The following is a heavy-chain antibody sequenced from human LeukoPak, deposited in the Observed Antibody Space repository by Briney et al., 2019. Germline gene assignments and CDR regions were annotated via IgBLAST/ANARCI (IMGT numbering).Heavy chain of an antibody. CDR2: ISSSSISI. D-gene: IGHD1-26*01. Sequence: GGSLRLPCAASGFTFTSYTMNWVRQAPGKGLEWVSSISSSSISISYADSVKGRFTISRDNGKNSLYLQMISLRAEDTAIYYCARDRKGYYVPSDCWGQGTLVTVSS. V-gene: IGHV3-21*01. J-gene: IGHJ4*02. CDR1: GFTFTSYT. CDR3: ARDRKGYYVPSDC.